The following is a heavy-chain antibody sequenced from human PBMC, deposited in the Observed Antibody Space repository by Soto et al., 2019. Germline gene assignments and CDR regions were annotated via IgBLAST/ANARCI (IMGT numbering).Heavy chain of an antibody. Sequence: PAQTLSLTCAISGDSVSGHNAAWNWIRQSPSRGLEWLGRTYYRSKWYNEYAGSVESRITINPDTSKNQFSLQLNTVSPEDTAVYYCARDPNSAIDPDSNNWINSFDVWGQGTMVTVSS. D-gene: IGHD1-20*01. V-gene: IGHV6-1*01. CDR3: ARDPNSAIDPDSNNWINSFDV. CDR2: TYYRSKWYN. CDR1: GDSVSGHNAA. J-gene: IGHJ3*01.